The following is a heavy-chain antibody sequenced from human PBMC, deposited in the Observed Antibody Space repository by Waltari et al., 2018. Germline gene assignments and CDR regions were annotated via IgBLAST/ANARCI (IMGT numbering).Heavy chain of an antibody. V-gene: IGHV3-66*02. CDR3: ARDFK. D-gene: IGHD3-3*01. CDR1: RFTFSSNY. Sequence: EVQLVEYRGGLVQPGGSLRLSGAAARFTFSSNYMSWVRQAPGKGLEWVSVIYSGGSTYYADSVKGRCTISRGNSKNTLYLQMNSLRAEDTAVYYCARDFKWGQGTLVTVSS. CDR2: IYSGGST. J-gene: IGHJ4*02.